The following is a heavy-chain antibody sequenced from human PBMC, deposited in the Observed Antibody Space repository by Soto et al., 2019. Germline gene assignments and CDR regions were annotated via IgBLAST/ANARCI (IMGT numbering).Heavy chain of an antibody. V-gene: IGHV1-18*04. CDR1: GYYFTSYG. D-gene: IGHD2-2*02. Sequence: QVQLVQSGAEVKKPGASVKVSCKASGYYFTSYGISWVRQAPGQGLEWMGWISAYNGNTNYAQNLQGRVTKTTDTSTSTAYMELRRLRSDDTAVYYCARDHCSSTSCYSAVDYWGQGTLVTVSS. CDR2: ISAYNGNT. J-gene: IGHJ4*02. CDR3: ARDHCSSTSCYSAVDY.